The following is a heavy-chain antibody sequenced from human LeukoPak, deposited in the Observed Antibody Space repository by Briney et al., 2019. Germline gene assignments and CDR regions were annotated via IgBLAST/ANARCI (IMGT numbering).Heavy chain of an antibody. Sequence: GGSLRLSCAASGFTFSSYGMHWVRQAPGKGLEWVAVISYGGSNKYYADSVKGRFTISRDNSKNTLYLQMNSLRAEDTAVYYCARDLSGVTGYTYGRGIDYWGQGTLVTVSS. CDR1: GFTFSSYG. CDR2: ISYGGSNK. V-gene: IGHV3-30*03. J-gene: IGHJ4*02. D-gene: IGHD5-18*01. CDR3: ARDLSGVTGYTYGRGIDY.